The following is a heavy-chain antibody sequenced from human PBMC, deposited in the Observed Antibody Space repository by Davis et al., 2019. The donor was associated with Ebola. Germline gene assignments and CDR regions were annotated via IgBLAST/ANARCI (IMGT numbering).Heavy chain of an antibody. J-gene: IGHJ6*02. CDR1: GGSIRSYY. V-gene: IGHV4-59*12. D-gene: IGHD2-15*01. Sequence: PSETLSLTCTVSGGSIRSYYWSWIRQPPGKGLEWIGYIYYSGSTNYNPSLKSRVTISVDTSKNQFSLKLSSVTAADTAVYYCARDGCSGGSCYSYYYYGMDVWGQGTTVTVSS. CDR3: ARDGCSGGSCYSYYYYGMDV. CDR2: IYYSGST.